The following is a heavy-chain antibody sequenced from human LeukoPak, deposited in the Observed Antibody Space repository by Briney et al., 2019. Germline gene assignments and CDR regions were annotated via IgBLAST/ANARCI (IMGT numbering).Heavy chain of an antibody. CDR2: INPNSGGT. CDR1: GYTFTGYY. J-gene: IGHJ4*02. D-gene: IGHD3-22*01. V-gene: IGHV1-2*06. CDR3: ARAPYYYDSSGHL. Sequence: ASVKVSCKASGYTFTGYYMHWVRQAPGQGLEWMGRINPNSGGTNYAQKFQGRVTMTRDTSISTAYMELSSLRSEDTAVYYCARAPYYYDSSGHLWGQGTLVTVSS.